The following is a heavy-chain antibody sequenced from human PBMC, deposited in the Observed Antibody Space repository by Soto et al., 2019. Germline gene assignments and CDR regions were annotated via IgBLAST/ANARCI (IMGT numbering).Heavy chain of an antibody. CDR2: IYYSGST. J-gene: IGHJ5*02. CDR1: GGSISSSSYY. V-gene: IGHV4-39*01. CDR3: ARPARRGWLPYGDYKYNWFDP. Sequence: QLQLQESGPGLVKPSETLSLTCTVSGGSISSSSYYWGWIRQPPGKGLEWIGSIYYSGSTYYNPSLKSRVTISVDTSKNQFSLKLSSVTAADTAVYYCARPARRGWLPYGDYKYNWFDPWGQGTLVTVSS. D-gene: IGHD4-17*01.